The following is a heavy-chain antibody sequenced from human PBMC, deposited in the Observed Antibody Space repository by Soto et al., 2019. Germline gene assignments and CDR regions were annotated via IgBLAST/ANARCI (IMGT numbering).Heavy chain of an antibody. V-gene: IGHV3-48*02. CDR1: GFTFSSYS. CDR2: ISSSSSTI. Sequence: GGSLRLSCAASGFTFSSYSMNWVRQAPGKGLEWVSYISSSSSTIYYADSVKGRFTISRDNAKNSLYLQMNSLRDEDTAVYYCARDVQYYDSLTGYLYYYGMDVWGQGTTVTVCS. J-gene: IGHJ6*02. CDR3: ARDVQYYDSLTGYLYYYGMDV. D-gene: IGHD3-9*01.